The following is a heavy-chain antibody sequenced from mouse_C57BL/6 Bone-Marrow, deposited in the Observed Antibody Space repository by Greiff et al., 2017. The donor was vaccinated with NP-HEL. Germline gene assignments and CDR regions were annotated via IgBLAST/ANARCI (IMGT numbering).Heavy chain of an antibody. J-gene: IGHJ1*03. CDR2: IHPNSGST. D-gene: IGHD2-3*01. V-gene: IGHV1-64*01. CDR1: GYTFTSYW. CDR3: ARGWLQGYFDV. Sequence: QVQLQQPGAELVKPGASVKLSCKASGYTFTSYWMHWVKQRPGQGLEWIGMIHPNSGSTNYHEKFKSKATLTVDKSSSTAYMQLSSLTSEDSAVYYCARGWLQGYFDVWGTGTTVTFSS.